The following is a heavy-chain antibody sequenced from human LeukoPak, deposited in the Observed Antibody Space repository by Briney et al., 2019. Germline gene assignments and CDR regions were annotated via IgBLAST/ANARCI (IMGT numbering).Heavy chain of an antibody. J-gene: IGHJ4*02. CDR1: GYTPTELS. CDR2: FDPEDGET. CDR3: ARGPPELLNY. V-gene: IGHV1-24*01. Sequence: GASVKVSCKVSGYTPTELSMHWVRQAPGKGLEWMGGFDPEDGETIYAQKLQGRVTMTTDTSTSTAYMELRSLRSDDTAVYYCARGPPELLNYWGQGTLVTVSS. D-gene: IGHD1-26*01.